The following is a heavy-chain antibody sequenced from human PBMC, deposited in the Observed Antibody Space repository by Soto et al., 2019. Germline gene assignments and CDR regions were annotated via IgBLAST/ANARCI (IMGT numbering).Heavy chain of an antibody. D-gene: IGHD1-26*01. V-gene: IGHV4-31*03. CDR3: ASGQVGATTWFDP. J-gene: IGHJ5*02. CDR2: IYDNGTT. CDR1: AASISSGGYY. Sequence: SETLSLTCTVSAASISSGGYYWSWIRQDPGKSLEWLGYIYDNGTTYYNPSLKSRVSISRDKSKNQFSLKMTSLTAADTAVYYCASGQVGATTWFDPWGQGTKVTVSS.